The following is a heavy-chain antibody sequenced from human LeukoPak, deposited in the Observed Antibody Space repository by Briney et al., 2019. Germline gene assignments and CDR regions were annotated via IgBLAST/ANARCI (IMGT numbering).Heavy chain of an antibody. CDR1: GGSISSSSYY. Sequence: ASETLSLTCTVSGGSISSSSYYWGWIRQPPGKGLEWIGSIYYSGSTYYNPSLKSRVTISVDKSKNQFSLKLSSVTAADTAVYYCARAPQRSYQHNWFDPWGQGTLVTVSS. J-gene: IGHJ5*02. V-gene: IGHV4-39*07. CDR2: IYYSGST. CDR3: ARAPQRSYQHNWFDP. D-gene: IGHD2-21*01.